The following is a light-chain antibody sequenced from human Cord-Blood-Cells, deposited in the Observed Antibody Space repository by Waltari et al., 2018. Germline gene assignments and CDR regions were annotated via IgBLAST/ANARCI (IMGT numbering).Light chain of an antibody. Sequence: QSVLTQPPSVSGAPGQRVTISCTGSSSNIGAGYDVNWYQQLPGTAPKLLIYGNGHRPSGVPARFSGSKSGTSASLAITWLQAEDEADYYCQSYDSSLSGWVFGGGTKLTVL. V-gene: IGLV1-40*01. J-gene: IGLJ3*02. CDR2: GNG. CDR3: QSYDSSLSGWV. CDR1: SSNIGAGYD.